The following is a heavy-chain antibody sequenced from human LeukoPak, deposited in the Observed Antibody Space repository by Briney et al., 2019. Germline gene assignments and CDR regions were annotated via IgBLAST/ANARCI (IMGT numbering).Heavy chain of an antibody. CDR1: GYIFTNYW. CDR3: ARRHYLDAFDI. J-gene: IGHJ3*02. CDR2: IYPGDSDT. D-gene: IGHD1-26*01. V-gene: IGHV5-51*01. Sequence: GEALKISCKGSGYIFTNYWIGWVRQMPGKGLEWMGIIYPGDSDTRYSPSFQGQVTISADKSISTAYLQWSSLKASDTAMYYCARRHYLDAFDIWGQGTMVTVSS.